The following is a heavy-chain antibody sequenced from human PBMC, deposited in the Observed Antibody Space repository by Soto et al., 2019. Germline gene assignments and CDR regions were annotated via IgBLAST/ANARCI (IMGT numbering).Heavy chain of an antibody. D-gene: IGHD2-2*01. CDR2: NSDDNGYI. Sequence: VKMCRTASSERIWISVVSGSRKTHKQGREWMVWNSDDNGYIHYAKTLQGRVTMTKDTSTSKAYMELRSLRSDDTAVYYCVRDGCPGSASCYGYFQHWGQGTVVTVSS. V-gene: IGHV1-18*01. J-gene: IGHJ1*01. CDR3: VRDGCPGSASCYGYFQH. CDR1: SERIWISV.